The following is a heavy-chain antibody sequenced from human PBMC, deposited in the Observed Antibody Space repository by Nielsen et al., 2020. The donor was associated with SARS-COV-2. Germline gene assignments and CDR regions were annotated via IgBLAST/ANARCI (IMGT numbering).Heavy chain of an antibody. V-gene: IGHV1-46*01. CDR1: GYTFTNYY. CDR3: ARDVNLTGYYSY. Sequence: ASVKVSCKASGYTFTNYYIHWVRQAPGQGLEWMGVINPSGGSTNYAQKFQGRVTMTRDTSTSTVYMELSSLRSEDTAVYYCARDVNLTGYYSYWGQGTLVTVSS. CDR2: INPSGGST. J-gene: IGHJ4*02. D-gene: IGHD3-9*01.